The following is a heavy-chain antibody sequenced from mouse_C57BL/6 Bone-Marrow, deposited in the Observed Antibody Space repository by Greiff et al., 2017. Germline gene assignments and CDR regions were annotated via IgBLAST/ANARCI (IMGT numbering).Heavy chain of an antibody. J-gene: IGHJ4*01. V-gene: IGHV1-75*01. Sequence: QVHVKQPGPELVKPGASVKISCKASGYTFTDYYINWVKQRPGQGLEWIGWIFPGSGSTYYNEKFKGKATLTVDTSSSTAYMLLSSLTSEDSAVYFCARRCDGYDDDVPYCAMDYWGQGTSVTVSS. CDR3: ARRCDGYDDDVPYCAMDY. CDR1: GYTFTDYY. D-gene: IGHD2-2*01. CDR2: IFPGSGST.